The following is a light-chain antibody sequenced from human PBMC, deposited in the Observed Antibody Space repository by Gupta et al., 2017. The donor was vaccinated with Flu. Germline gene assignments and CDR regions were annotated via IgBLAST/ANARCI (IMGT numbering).Light chain of an antibody. Sequence: PSSLSASVGDRVTITCRASQSISSYLNWYQQKPGKAPKLLIYAASSLQSGVPSRFSGSGSGTDFTLTISRLQPEDFATYYCQQRDSTLITFGGGTKVEIK. CDR1: QSISSY. CDR3: QQRDSTLIT. J-gene: IGKJ4*01. CDR2: AAS. V-gene: IGKV1-39*01.